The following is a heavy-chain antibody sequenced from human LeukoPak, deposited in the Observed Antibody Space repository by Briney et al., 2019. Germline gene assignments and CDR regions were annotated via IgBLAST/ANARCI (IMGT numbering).Heavy chain of an antibody. CDR2: IWYDGSSK. Sequence: PGRSLRLSCAASGFSFSAYGLHWVRQAPGKGLEWVAVIWYDGSSKDYADSVKGRFTLSRDNSKNTLYLQMNSLTVEDTAVYYCARSQSSSLIDYWGQGTLVTVSS. CDR1: GFSFSAYG. CDR3: ARSQSSSLIDY. V-gene: IGHV3-33*01. J-gene: IGHJ4*02. D-gene: IGHD6-13*01.